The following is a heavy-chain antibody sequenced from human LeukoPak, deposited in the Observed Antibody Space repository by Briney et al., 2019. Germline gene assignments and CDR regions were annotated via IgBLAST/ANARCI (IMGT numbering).Heavy chain of an antibody. CDR3: ARDPYYYDSRDVSRIDY. CDR2: INQDGSEK. CDR1: GFTFSSYW. Sequence: GGSLRLSCRASGFTFSSYWMSWVRQAPGKGLEWVANINQDGSEKHHVDSVEGRFTISRDNAKNSLYLQMNSLRAEDTAVYYCARDPYYYDSRDVSRIDYWGQGTLVTVSS. D-gene: IGHD3-22*01. V-gene: IGHV3-7*01. J-gene: IGHJ4*02.